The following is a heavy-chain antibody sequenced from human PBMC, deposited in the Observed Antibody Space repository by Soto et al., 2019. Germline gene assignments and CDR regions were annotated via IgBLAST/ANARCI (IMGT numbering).Heavy chain of an antibody. D-gene: IGHD2-15*01. Sequence: PGGSLRLSCAASGFTFSSYGMHWVRQAPGKGLEWVAVISYDGSNKYYADSVKGRFTISRDNSKNTLYLQMNSLRAEDTAVYYCAKDGSGPLGDYWGQGTLVTVSS. J-gene: IGHJ4*02. V-gene: IGHV3-30*18. CDR2: ISYDGSNK. CDR3: AKDGSGPLGDY. CDR1: GFTFSSYG.